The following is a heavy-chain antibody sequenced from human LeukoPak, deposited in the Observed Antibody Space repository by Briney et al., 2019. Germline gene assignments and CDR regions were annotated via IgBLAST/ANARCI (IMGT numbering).Heavy chain of an antibody. Sequence: SDTLSLTCSVSGGSVNTYYWSWIRQSAGKGLEWIGRISITEGTNYNPSLKSRVSMSVDASKNQVSLKLGSVTAADTAVYYCARFPSSDLELPSRLPYFDYWGQGTLVTVSS. CDR2: ISITEGT. J-gene: IGHJ4*02. D-gene: IGHD1-7*01. CDR1: GGSVNTYY. CDR3: ARFPSSDLELPSRLPYFDY. V-gene: IGHV4-4*07.